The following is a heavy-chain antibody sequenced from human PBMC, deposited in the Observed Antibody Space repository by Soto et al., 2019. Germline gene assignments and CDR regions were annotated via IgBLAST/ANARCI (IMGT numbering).Heavy chain of an antibody. CDR3: ASCLIVVVTAPIAS. CDR2: ISYDGSNK. D-gene: IGHD2-21*02. J-gene: IGHJ5*01. V-gene: IGHV3-30-3*01. Sequence: QVQLVESGGGVVQPGRSLRLSCAAYGFTFSSYAMHWVRQAPGKGLEWVAVISYDGSNKYYADSVKGRFTISRDNSKNTLYLQMNSLRAEDTAVYYCASCLIVVVTAPIASWGQGTLVTVSS. CDR1: GFTFSSYA.